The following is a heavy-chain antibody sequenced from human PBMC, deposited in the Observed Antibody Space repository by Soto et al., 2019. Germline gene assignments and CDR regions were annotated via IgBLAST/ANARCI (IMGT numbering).Heavy chain of an antibody. CDR2: IIPIFGTA. J-gene: IGHJ6*02. V-gene: IGHV1-69*01. D-gene: IGHD6-13*01. CDR3: ANLLSSPLAAAYGMDV. Sequence: QVQLVQSGAEVKKPGSSVKVSCKASGCTFSSYAISWVRQAPGQGLEWMGGIIPIFGTANYAQKFQGRVTITADESTSTAYMELSSLRSEDTAVYYCANLLSSPLAAAYGMDVWGQGTTVTVSS. CDR1: GCTFSSYA.